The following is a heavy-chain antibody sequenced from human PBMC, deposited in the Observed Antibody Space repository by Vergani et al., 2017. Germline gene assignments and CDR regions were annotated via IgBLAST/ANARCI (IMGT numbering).Heavy chain of an antibody. D-gene: IGHD3-16*01. CDR2: TWYDGNNK. V-gene: IGHV3-33*06. Sequence: QVQLVESGGGVVQPGRSLRLSCAASGFTFNQYGMHWVRQAPGKGLEWVAVTWYDGNNKQYADSVKGRFTISKDNSKSTMYLQMNSLRDEDTGVYYCANNLRLLFNRFDPWGQGTLVTVSS. CDR1: GFTFNQYG. CDR3: ANNLRLLFNRFDP. J-gene: IGHJ5*02.